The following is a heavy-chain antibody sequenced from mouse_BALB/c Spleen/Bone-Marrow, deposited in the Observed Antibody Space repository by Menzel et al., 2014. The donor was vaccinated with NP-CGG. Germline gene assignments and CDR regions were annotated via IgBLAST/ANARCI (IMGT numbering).Heavy chain of an antibody. CDR1: GYAFSNCW. Sequence: QVQLQQSGAELVRPGSSVKISCKASGYAFSNCWMNWVKQRPGQGLEWIGQIYPGDGDTNYNGKFKGKATLTADKSSSSAYMHLSSLTSEDSAVFFGARWGVLFYAMATGGQGPSVPVSS. D-gene: IGHD6-5*01. V-gene: IGHV1-80*01. CDR2: IYPGDGDT. J-gene: IGHJ4*01. CDR3: ARWGVLFYAMAT.